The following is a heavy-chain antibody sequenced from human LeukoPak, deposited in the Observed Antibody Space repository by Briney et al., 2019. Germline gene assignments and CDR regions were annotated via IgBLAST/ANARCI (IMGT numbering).Heavy chain of an antibody. Sequence: SQTLSLTCAISGDRVSSNTAAWNWIRQSPSRGLEWLGRTYYRSKWSNNYAVSVKSRIIINPDTSENQFSLQLNSMTPEDTAVYYCARGDQAFDYWGQGTLVTVSS. J-gene: IGHJ4*02. CDR2: TYYRSKWSN. CDR1: GDRVSSNTAA. V-gene: IGHV6-1*01. D-gene: IGHD2-2*01. CDR3: ARGDQAFDY.